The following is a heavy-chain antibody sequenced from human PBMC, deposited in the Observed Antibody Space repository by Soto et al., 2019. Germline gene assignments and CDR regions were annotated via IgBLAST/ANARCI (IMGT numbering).Heavy chain of an antibody. CDR3: ARGPYYYDSSGYYYYFDY. J-gene: IGHJ4*02. Sequence: KVSCKASGYTFTGYYMHWVRQAPGQGLEWMGWINPNSGGTNYAQKFQGRVTMTRDTSISTAYMELSRLRSDDTAVYYCARGPYYYDSSGYYYYFDYWGQGTLVTVSS. D-gene: IGHD3-22*01. CDR2: INPNSGGT. CDR1: GYTFTGYY. V-gene: IGHV1-2*02.